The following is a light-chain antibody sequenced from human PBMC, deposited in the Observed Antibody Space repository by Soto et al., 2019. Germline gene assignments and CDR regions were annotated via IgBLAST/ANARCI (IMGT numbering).Light chain of an antibody. CDR3: CSYAGSSTPFV. CDR2: EGS. CDR1: SSDVGSYNL. V-gene: IGLV2-23*01. J-gene: IGLJ1*01. Sequence: QSVLTQPASVSGSPGQPMTMSWNGTSSDVGSYNLVSWYQQHPGKAPKLMIYEGSKRLSGVSNRFSGSKSGNTASLTISGLQAEDEADYYCCSYAGSSTPFVFGTGTKVTVL.